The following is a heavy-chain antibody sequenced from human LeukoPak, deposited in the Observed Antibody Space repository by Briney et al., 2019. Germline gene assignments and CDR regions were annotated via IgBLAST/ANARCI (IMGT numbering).Heavy chain of an antibody. CDR3: AKDRGY. CDR1: GFTFSAFA. V-gene: IGHV3-23*01. Sequence: GGSLRLSCAASGFTFSAFAMSWVRQAPGKGLEWVSAITSAGSTYYAESVKGRFTISRDNSKNTLYLQMNSLRADDTAVYYRAKDRGYWGHGTLVTVSS. J-gene: IGHJ4*01. CDR2: ITSAGST.